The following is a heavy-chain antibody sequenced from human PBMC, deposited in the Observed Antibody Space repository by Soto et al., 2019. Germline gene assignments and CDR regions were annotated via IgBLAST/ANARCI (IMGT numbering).Heavy chain of an antibody. V-gene: IGHV4-39*01. J-gene: IGHJ5*02. CDR1: GSSISSSGYY. CDR3: ASHPIAARPGNWFDP. D-gene: IGHD6-6*01. CDR2: MYYNVGT. Sequence: SETLSLTCIVSGSSISSSGYYWVWIRQPPGKGLEWIASMYYNVGTYYNPSLKSRVTISVDTSKNQFSLKLSSVTAADTAVYYCASHPIAARPGNWFDPWGQGTLVTVSS.